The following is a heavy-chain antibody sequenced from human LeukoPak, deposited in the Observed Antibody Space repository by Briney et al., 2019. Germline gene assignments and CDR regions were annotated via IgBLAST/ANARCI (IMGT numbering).Heavy chain of an antibody. J-gene: IGHJ4*02. Sequence: GGSLRLSCAASGFTVTSNYMSWVRQAPGEGLEWVSVLYGGGSTYYSDSVKGRFTISRDISKNMMYLQMNSLRAEDTAVYYCARGLSGVNSPIDNWGQGTLVTVSS. CDR2: LYGGGST. CDR3: ARGLSGVNSPIDN. D-gene: IGHD4-23*01. CDR1: GFTVTSNY. V-gene: IGHV3-53*01.